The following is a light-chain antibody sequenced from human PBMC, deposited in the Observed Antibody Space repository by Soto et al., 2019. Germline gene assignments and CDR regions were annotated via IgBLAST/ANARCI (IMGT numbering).Light chain of an antibody. Sequence: QSALTQPASVSGSPGQSVTISCTGTSSDIGSYKYVSWFQQHPGKAPKLIIFEVNQRPSGISDRFSGFKSANTAYLTISGVQAEDEADYHCSSYTAINTVVFGGGTQLTVL. CDR3: SSYTAINTVV. V-gene: IGLV2-14*01. CDR1: SSDIGSYKY. J-gene: IGLJ2*01. CDR2: EVN.